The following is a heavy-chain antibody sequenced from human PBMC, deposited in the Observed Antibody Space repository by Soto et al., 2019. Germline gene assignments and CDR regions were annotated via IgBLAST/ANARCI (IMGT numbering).Heavy chain of an antibody. CDR2: MNPNSGNT. J-gene: IGHJ6*02. D-gene: IGHD6-13*01. V-gene: IGHV1-8*01. CDR3: ARDWESSSSWYLYYYYYGMDV. CDR1: GYTFTSYD. Sequence: ASVKVSCKASGYTFTSYDINWVRQATGQGLEGKGWMNPNSGNTGYAQKFRGRVTMTRNTSISTAYMELSSLRSEDTAVYYCARDWESSSSWYLYYYYYGMDVWGQGTTVTVSS.